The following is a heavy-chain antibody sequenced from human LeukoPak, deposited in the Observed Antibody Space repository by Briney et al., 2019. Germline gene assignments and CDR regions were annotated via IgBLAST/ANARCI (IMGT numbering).Heavy chain of an antibody. CDR3: ARVTGSIDY. CDR2: MNPKSGNT. D-gene: IGHD1-26*01. CDR1: GYTFTTYD. V-gene: IGHV1-8*01. J-gene: IGHJ4*02. Sequence: ASVTVSCKASGYTFTTYDINRVRQATGQGLEWVGWMNPKSGNTGYAQKFQGRITMTRDTSISTAYMELSSLRSEDTAVYYCARVTGSIDYWGQGTLVTVSS.